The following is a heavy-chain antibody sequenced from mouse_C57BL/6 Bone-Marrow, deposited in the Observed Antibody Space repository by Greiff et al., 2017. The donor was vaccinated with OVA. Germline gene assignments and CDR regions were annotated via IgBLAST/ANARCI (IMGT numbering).Heavy chain of an antibody. V-gene: IGHV14-4*01. Sequence: EVMVVESGAELVRPGASVKLSCTASGFNIKDDYMHWVKERPEQGLEWIGWIDPENGDTEYASKFQGQATITADTSSKTVYLHLSSLTSEDTAVYYCTTYRYWGQGTTLTVSS. CDR1: GFNIKDDY. J-gene: IGHJ2*01. CDR3: TTYRY. CDR2: IDPENGDT.